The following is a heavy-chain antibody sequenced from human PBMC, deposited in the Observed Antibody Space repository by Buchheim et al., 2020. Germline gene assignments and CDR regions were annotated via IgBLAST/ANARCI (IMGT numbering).Heavy chain of an antibody. D-gene: IGHD1-26*01. Sequence: EVQLVESGGVLVQPGGSLRLSCAASGFTFSNSDMHWVRQATGKGLEWVSAIGVGGDTYYSDSVKGRFTISRDNATNTLYLQMNSLRAEDTAVYYCARDRKIGSMWGWFDPWGQGTL. CDR1: GFTFSNSD. CDR2: IGVGGDT. V-gene: IGHV3-13*01. CDR3: ARDRKIGSMWGWFDP. J-gene: IGHJ5*02.